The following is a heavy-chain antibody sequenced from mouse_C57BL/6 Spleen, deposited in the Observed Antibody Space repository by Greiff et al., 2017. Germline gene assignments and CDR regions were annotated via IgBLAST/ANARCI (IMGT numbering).Heavy chain of an antibody. J-gene: IGHJ3*01. V-gene: IGHV5-12*01. CDR3: ARRAYGYTWFAY. CDR1: GFTFSDYY. D-gene: IGHD2-2*01. CDR2: ISNGGGST. Sequence: DVMLVESGGGLVQPGGSLKLSCAASGFTFSDYYMYWVRQTPEKRLEWVAYISNGGGSTYYPDTVKGRFTISRDNAKNTLYLQMSRLKSEDTAMYYCARRAYGYTWFAYWGQGTLVTVSA.